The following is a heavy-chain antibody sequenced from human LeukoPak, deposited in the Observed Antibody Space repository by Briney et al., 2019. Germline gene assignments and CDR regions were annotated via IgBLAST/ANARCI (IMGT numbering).Heavy chain of an antibody. V-gene: IGHV4-59*01. J-gene: IGHJ4*02. CDR2: IYYSGST. CDR1: GGSISSYY. Sequence: SETLSLTCTVSGGSISSYYWSWIRQPPGKGLEWIGYIYYSGSTNYNPSLKSRVTISVDTSKNQFALKLSSVTAADTAVYYCASQYSCSCPWSDYWGQENVVSVS. CDR3: ASQYSCSCPWSDY. D-gene: IGHD6-6*01.